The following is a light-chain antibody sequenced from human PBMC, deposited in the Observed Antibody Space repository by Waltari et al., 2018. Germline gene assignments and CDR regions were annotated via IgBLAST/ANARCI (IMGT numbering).Light chain of an antibody. J-gene: IGLJ1*01. CDR1: NSNVGINY. V-gene: IGLV1-47*01. CDR2: RNN. CDR3: AAWDVSLRGI. Sequence: QSVLTQPPSVSGAPGQRVTISCSGSNSNVGINYVSWFQHVPGAAPRLLIYRNNQRPSGVPDRFSGSKSSSSASLAISGLRSEDDADYYCAAWDVSLRGIFGTGTRVTVL.